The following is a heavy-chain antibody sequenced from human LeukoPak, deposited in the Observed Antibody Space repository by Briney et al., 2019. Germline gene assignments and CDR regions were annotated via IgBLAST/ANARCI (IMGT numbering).Heavy chain of an antibody. Sequence: GASVKVSCKASGGTFISYAISWVRQAPGQGLEWMGGIIPIFGTANYAQKFQGRVTITADESTSTAYMELSSLRSEDTAVYYCARDKEPVRGSWFDPWGQGTLVTVSS. J-gene: IGHJ5*02. CDR3: ARDKEPVRGSWFDP. CDR1: GGTFISYA. CDR2: IIPIFGTA. V-gene: IGHV1-69*13. D-gene: IGHD1-14*01.